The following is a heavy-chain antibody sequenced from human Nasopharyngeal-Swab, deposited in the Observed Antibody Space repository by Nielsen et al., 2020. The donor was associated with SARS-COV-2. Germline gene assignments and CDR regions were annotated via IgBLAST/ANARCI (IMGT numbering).Heavy chain of an antibody. Sequence: ASVKVSCPASGYTLTCYYMHWVRQAPGQGLEWMGWINPNSGGTNYAQKFHGRVTMTRDTSISTAYMELSRLRSDDTAVYYCATRGEVVVAATGYYYYGMDVWGQGTTVTVSS. CDR1: GYTLTCYY. CDR2: INPNSGGT. D-gene: IGHD2-15*01. J-gene: IGHJ6*02. V-gene: IGHV1-2*02. CDR3: ATRGEVVVAATGYYYYGMDV.